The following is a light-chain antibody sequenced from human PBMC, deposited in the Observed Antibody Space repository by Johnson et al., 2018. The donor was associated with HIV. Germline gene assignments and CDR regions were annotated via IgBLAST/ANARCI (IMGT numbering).Light chain of an antibody. V-gene: IGLV1-51*01. CDR2: DNN. Sequence: QSVLTQPPSVSAAPGQKVTISCSGSSSNIGNNYVSWYKQLPGTAPKLLIYDNNKRPSGIPDRFSGSKSGTSATLGITGLQTGDEADYYCGTWDSSLSAVPVGTGTKVTVL. CDR3: GTWDSSLSAVP. CDR1: SSNIGNNY. J-gene: IGLJ1*01.